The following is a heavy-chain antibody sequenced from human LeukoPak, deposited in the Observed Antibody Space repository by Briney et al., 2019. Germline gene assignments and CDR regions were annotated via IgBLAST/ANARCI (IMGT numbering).Heavy chain of an antibody. V-gene: IGHV4-34*01. CDR3: ARDLRYFDWSYYYGMDV. D-gene: IGHD3-9*01. Sequence: SETLSLTCAVYGGSFSNFYWTWIRQSPGKGLEWIGEIYHSGSTNYNPSLKSRVTISVDKSKNQFSLKLSSVTAADTAVYYCARDLRYFDWSYYYGMDVWGQGTTVTVSS. CDR1: GGSFSNFY. J-gene: IGHJ6*02. CDR2: IYHSGST.